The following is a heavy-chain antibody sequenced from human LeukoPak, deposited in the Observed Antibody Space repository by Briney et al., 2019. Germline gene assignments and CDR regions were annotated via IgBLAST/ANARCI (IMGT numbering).Heavy chain of an antibody. J-gene: IGHJ4*02. V-gene: IGHV3-74*01. Sequence: GGSLRLSCAASGFTFSSYWMHWVRQAPGKGLVWVSRINTDGSSTSYADSVKGRFTISRDNAKNTLYLQMNSLRAEDTAVYYCARGPVSSSGFFGYWGQGTLVTVSS. CDR1: GFTFSSYW. D-gene: IGHD6-19*01. CDR3: ARGPVSSSGFFGY. CDR2: INTDGSST.